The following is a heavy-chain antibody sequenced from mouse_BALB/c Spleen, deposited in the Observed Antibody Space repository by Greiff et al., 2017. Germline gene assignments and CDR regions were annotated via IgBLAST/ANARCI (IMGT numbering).Heavy chain of an antibody. J-gene: IGHJ3*01. CDR2: ISDGGSYT. CDR1: GFTFSDYY. V-gene: IGHV5-4*02. Sequence: EVKLMESGGGLVKPGGSLKLSCAASGFTFSDYYMYWVRQTPEKRLEWVATISDGGSYTYYPDSVKGRFTISRDNAKNNLYLQMSSLKSEDTAMYYCAREANYGPFAYWGQGTLVTVSA. D-gene: IGHD1-2*01. CDR3: AREANYGPFAY.